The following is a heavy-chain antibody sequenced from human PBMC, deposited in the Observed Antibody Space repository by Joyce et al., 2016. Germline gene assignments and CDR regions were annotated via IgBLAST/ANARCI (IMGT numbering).Heavy chain of an antibody. Sequence: VQLVQSGAEVKTPGASVQVSCRASGYSFTDYYIHWVRQAPGQGPEWMGWINPKSGGTKYAQGFGGRVTMTRDTSISAAYMELTRLTSDDTAVYYCARDDTANCGLLYFDSWGQGTPVTVS. J-gene: IGHJ4*02. CDR2: INPKSGGT. V-gene: IGHV1-2*02. CDR3: ARDDTANCGLLYFDS. D-gene: IGHD1-1*01. CDR1: GYSFTDYY.